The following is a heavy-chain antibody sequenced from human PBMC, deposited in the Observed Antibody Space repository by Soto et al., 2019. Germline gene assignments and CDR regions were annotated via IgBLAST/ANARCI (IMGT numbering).Heavy chain of an antibody. J-gene: IGHJ4*02. D-gene: IGHD2-21*02. Sequence: GESLKISWKGSGYSFTKHWSGWVRQMPGKGLEWMAIIYPDESDTRYSPSFQGQVTISADRSITTAYLQWSSLKASDTAMYYCARRTTVVTPGDYWGQGTLVTVSS. CDR1: GYSFTKHW. CDR3: ARRTTVVTPGDY. V-gene: IGHV5-51*01. CDR2: IYPDESDT.